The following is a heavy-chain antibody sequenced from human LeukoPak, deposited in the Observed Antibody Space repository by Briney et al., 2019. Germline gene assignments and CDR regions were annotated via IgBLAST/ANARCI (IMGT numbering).Heavy chain of an antibody. J-gene: IGHJ6*03. V-gene: IGHV1-18*01. Sequence: ASVKVSCKASGYTLTSYGISWVRQAPGQGLEWMGWISAYNGNTNYAQKLQGRVTMTTDTSTSTAYMELRSLRSDDTAVYYCARESNGWEERFYYYMDVWGKGTTVTVSS. CDR2: ISAYNGNT. CDR3: ARESNGWEERFYYYMDV. CDR1: GYTLTSYG. D-gene: IGHD1-26*01.